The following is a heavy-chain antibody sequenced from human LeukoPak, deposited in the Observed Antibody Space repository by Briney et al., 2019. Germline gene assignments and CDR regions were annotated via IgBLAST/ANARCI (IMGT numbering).Heavy chain of an antibody. CDR1: GGSFSGYY. Sequence: PSETLSLTCAVYGGSFSGYYWSWIRQPPGKGLEWIGEINHSGSTNYNPSLKSRVTISVDTSKSQFSLKLSSVTAADTAVYYCARGPTRSGYYYPFDYWGQGTLVTVSS. CDR3: ARGPTRSGYYYPFDY. CDR2: INHSGST. D-gene: IGHD3-22*01. V-gene: IGHV4-34*01. J-gene: IGHJ4*02.